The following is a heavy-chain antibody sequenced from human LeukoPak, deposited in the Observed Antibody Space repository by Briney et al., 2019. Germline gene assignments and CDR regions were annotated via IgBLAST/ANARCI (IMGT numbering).Heavy chain of an antibody. V-gene: IGHV1-46*01. CDR1: GYTFTSYY. D-gene: IGHD6-19*01. CDR2: INPSGGST. CDR3: ARGVDSSGWYRGSFDY. Sequence: ASVKVSCKASGYTFTSYYMRWVRQAPGQGLEWMGIINPSGGSTSYAQKFQGRVTMTRDTSTSTVYMELSSLRSEDTAVYYCARGVDSSGWYRGSFDYWGQGTLVTVSS. J-gene: IGHJ4*02.